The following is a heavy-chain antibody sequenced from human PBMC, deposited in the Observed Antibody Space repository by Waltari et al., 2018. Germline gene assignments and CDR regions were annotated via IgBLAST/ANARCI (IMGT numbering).Heavy chain of an antibody. Sequence: QVQLVQSGAEVKKPGASVKVSCKVSGYTLTELSMPWVRQAPGKGLEWMGGVDPEDGETIYAQKFQGRVTMTEDTSTDTAYMELSSLRSEDTAVYYCATLGYSSGWYRYYFDYWGQGTLVTVSS. CDR3: ATLGYSSGWYRYYFDY. CDR2: VDPEDGET. D-gene: IGHD6-19*01. CDR1: GYTLTELS. J-gene: IGHJ4*02. V-gene: IGHV1-24*01.